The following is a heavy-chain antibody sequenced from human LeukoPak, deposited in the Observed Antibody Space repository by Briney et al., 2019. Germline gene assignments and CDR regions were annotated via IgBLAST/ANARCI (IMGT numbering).Heavy chain of an antibody. J-gene: IGHJ6*02. D-gene: IGHD3-16*01. CDR3: ARGGGLDV. V-gene: IGHV3-7*03. CDR1: GFTLSTNA. CDR2: INHNGNVN. Sequence: PGGSLRLSCLTSGFTLSTNAMSWVRQAPGKGLEWVASINHNGNVNYYVDSVKGRFTISRDNAKNSLYLQMSNLRAEDTAVYFCARGGGLDVWGQGATVTVSS.